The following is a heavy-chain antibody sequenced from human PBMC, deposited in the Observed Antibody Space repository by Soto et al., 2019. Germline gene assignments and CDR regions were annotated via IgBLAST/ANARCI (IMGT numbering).Heavy chain of an antibody. D-gene: IGHD2-2*01. CDR3: ARGLMGVVPAANQQDTLGQRLRKKYYYYYYMDV. V-gene: IGHV1-18*01. J-gene: IGHJ6*03. CDR2: MSAYNGNT. CDR1: GYTLTSYR. Sequence: LKLYCKTSGYTLTSYRVSWLRQEKRQGLEWMGWMSAYNGNTTYAQKIQGRVTMTTNTSISTAYMELSSLRSEDTAVYYCARGLMGVVPAANQQDTLGQRLRKKYYYYYYMDVWGKGTTVTVS.